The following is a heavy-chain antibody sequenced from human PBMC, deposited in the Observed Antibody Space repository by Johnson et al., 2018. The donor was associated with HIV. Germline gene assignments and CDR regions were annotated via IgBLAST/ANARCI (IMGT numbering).Heavy chain of an antibody. CDR3: ARPSSGWYFAAFDI. J-gene: IGHJ3*02. D-gene: IGHD6-19*01. Sequence: QVQLVESGGGVVQPGRSLRLSCAASGFTFSSYAMHWVRQAPGKGLEWVAVISYDGSNKYYADSVKGRFTISRDNSKNTLYLQMNSLRAEDTAVYYCARPSSGWYFAAFDIWGQGTMVTVSS. CDR2: ISYDGSNK. CDR1: GFTFSSYA. V-gene: IGHV3-30-3*01.